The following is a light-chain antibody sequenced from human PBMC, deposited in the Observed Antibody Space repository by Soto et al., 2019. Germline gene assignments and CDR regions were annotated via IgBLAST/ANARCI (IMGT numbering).Light chain of an antibody. CDR2: DAS. V-gene: IGKV1-5*01. CDR1: QSISSW. J-gene: IGKJ1*01. Sequence: DIQMAQSPSTLSASVGDRVTMPCRASQSISSWLAWYQQKPGKAPNLLIYDASSLKSGVPSRFSGSGSGTEVARSIGSLQTDDFAPYNSQQYNPQGAFGQGTRVEIK. CDR3: QQYNPQGA.